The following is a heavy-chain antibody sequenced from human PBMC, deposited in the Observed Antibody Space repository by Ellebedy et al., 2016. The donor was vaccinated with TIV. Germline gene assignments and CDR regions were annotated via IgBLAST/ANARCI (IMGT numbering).Heavy chain of an antibody. V-gene: IGHV3-64*04. J-gene: IGHJ4*02. Sequence: GGSLRLSCAASGFTFSSYAMHWVRQAPGKGLEYVSAISSNGGSTYYADSVKGRFTISRDNSKNRLFLQMSGLEVEDTATYYCANVGGSGTYYNGYWGQGTLVTVSS. CDR1: GFTFSSYA. D-gene: IGHD3-10*01. CDR3: ANVGGSGTYYNGY. CDR2: ISSNGGST.